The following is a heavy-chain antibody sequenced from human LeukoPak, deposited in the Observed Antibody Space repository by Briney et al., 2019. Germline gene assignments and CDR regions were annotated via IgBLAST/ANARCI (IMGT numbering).Heavy chain of an antibody. CDR1: GYTFTSYY. CDR2: INPSGGST. V-gene: IGHV1-46*01. J-gene: IGHJ4*02. Sequence: ASVKVSCKASGYTFTSYYMHWVRQAPGQGLEWMGIINPSGGSTSYAQKFQGRVTMIRDMSTSTVYMELNSLRAEDTAVYYCAKDRGGTMDFDYWGQGTLVTVSS. D-gene: IGHD3-10*01. CDR3: AKDRGGTMDFDY.